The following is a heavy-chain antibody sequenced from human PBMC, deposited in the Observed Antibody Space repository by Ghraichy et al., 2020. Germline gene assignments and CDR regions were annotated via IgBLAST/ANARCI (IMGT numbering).Heavy chain of an antibody. Sequence: GESLNISCAASGFTFSSAWMSWVRPAPGKGLEWVGRIKSKTEGGTAEYAAPVKGRFTLSRDDSKNTLYLQMNSLKTEDTAVYYCTRDLWFAERGGQGTLVTVSS. D-gene: IGHD3-10*01. CDR3: TRDLWFAER. V-gene: IGHV3-15*01. CDR2: IKSKTEGGTA. CDR1: GFTFSSAW. J-gene: IGHJ4*02.